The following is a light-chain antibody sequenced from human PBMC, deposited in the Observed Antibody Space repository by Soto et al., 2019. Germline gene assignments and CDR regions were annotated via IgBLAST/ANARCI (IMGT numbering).Light chain of an antibody. V-gene: IGLV1-40*01. J-gene: IGLJ3*02. CDR1: SSNIGAGYD. CDR2: GNT. CDR3: QSYDSSLSAGV. Sequence: QSVLTQPPLVSGAPGQRVTISCTASSSNIGAGYDVHWYQQLPGTAPKLLIYGNTNRPSGVPDRFSGSKSGTSASLAITGLQAEDEADYYGQSYDSSLSAGVFGGGTKLTVL.